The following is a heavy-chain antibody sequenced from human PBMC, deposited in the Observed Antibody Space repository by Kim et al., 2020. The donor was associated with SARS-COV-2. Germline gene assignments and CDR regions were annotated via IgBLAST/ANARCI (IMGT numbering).Heavy chain of an antibody. Sequence: SVKVSCKASGGTFSSYAISWVRQAPGQGLEWMGGIIPIFGTANYAQKFQGRVTITADESTSTAYMELSSLRAEDTAVYYCASDPPIITTKQYYYYYGMDVWGQGTTVTVSS. J-gene: IGHJ6*02. V-gene: IGHV1-69*13. D-gene: IGHD3-22*01. CDR1: GGTFSSYA. CDR3: ASDPPIITTKQYYYYYGMDV. CDR2: IIPIFGTA.